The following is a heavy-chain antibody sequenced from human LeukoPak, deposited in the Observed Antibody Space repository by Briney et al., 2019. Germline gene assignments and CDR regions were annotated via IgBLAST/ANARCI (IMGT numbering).Heavy chain of an antibody. Sequence: PGGSLRLSCSASGFTFSSYSMNWVRQAPGKGLEWVSSISSSSSYIYYADSVKGRFTISRDNAKNSLYLQMNSLRVEDTALYYCARDHRAGAPVEDVWGQGTMVTVSS. D-gene: IGHD1-26*01. J-gene: IGHJ3*01. CDR1: GFTFSSYS. CDR2: ISSSSSYI. V-gene: IGHV3-21*01. CDR3: ARDHRAGAPVEDV.